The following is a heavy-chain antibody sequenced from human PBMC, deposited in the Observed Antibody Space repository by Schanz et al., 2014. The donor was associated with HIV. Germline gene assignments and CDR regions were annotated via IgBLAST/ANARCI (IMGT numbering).Heavy chain of an antibody. Sequence: QVQLVQSGAEVKKPGSSVKVSCKASGGTVSSSAITWMRQAPGQGLEWMGWISPYNGYTDYAQKLQGRVTFTTDTSTTTAYMDLRSLRSDDTAVYHCARRESDGALDVWGPGTTVIVSS. V-gene: IGHV1-18*01. J-gene: IGHJ6*02. CDR3: ARRESDGALDV. D-gene: IGHD2-21*02. CDR1: GGTVSSSA. CDR2: ISPYNGYT.